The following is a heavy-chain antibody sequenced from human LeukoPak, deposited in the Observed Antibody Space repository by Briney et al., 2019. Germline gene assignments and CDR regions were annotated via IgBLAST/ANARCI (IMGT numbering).Heavy chain of an antibody. Sequence: PRGSLRLAFAAAGFTFSSSAISWGRQAPGNGLEWVSGISGRGNSTYYAASVKGRFTISSANSKNTLYLRMNRLRAEDRALYHGARLPNYTPGWLKWFDPWGQGTLVPVSS. D-gene: IGHD2-2*02. CDR2: ISGRGNST. J-gene: IGHJ5*02. CDR3: ARLPNYTPGWLKWFDP. CDR1: GFTFSSSA. V-gene: IGHV3-23*01.